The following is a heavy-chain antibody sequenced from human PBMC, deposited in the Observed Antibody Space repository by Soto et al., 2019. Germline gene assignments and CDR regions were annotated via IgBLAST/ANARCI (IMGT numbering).Heavy chain of an antibody. J-gene: IGHJ4*02. V-gene: IGHV3-23*01. Sequence: GGSLRLSCAASGFTFSSYAMRWVRQAPGKGLEWVSAVSGSGGSTYYADSVKGRFTISRDNSKNTLYLQMNSLRAEDTAVYYCARSGPGTYFEYWGQGTLVTVSS. CDR1: GFTFSSYA. D-gene: IGHD3-3*01. CDR3: ARSGPGTYFEY. CDR2: VSGSGGST.